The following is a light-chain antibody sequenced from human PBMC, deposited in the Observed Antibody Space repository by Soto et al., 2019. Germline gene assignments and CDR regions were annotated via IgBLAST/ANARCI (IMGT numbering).Light chain of an antibody. J-gene: IGLJ1*01. V-gene: IGLV2-23*01. Sequence: QSALTQPASVSGSPGQSITISCTGTNGDVGAYNLVSWYQQHPDKAPKLLLFEGNKRPSGVSTRFSASKSGNTASLTISGLQAEDDADYYCCSYARDSGFVFGTGTKLTVL. CDR2: EGN. CDR3: CSYARDSGFV. CDR1: NGDVGAYNL.